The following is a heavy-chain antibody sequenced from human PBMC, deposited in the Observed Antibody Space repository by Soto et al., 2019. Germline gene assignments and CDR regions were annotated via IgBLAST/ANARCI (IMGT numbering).Heavy chain of an antibody. V-gene: IGHV3-30-3*01. CDR3: ARDFYYDSSGPFDY. CDR2: ISYDGSNK. J-gene: IGHJ4*02. Sequence: PGGSLRLSCAASGFTFSSYAMHWVRQAPGKGLEWVAVISYDGSNKYYADSVKGRFTISRDNSKNTLYLQMNSLRAEDTAVYYCARDFYYDSSGPFDYWGQGTLVTVS. CDR1: GFTFSSYA. D-gene: IGHD3-22*01.